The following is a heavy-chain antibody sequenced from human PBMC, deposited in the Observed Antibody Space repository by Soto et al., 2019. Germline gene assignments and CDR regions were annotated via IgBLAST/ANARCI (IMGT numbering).Heavy chain of an antibody. CDR1: GFTFSSYA. CDR3: AKDVVGATYNWFDP. V-gene: IGHV3-23*01. Sequence: GGSLRLSCAASGFTFSSYAMSWVRQAPGKGLEWVSAISGSGGSTYYADSVKGRLTISRDNSKNTLYLQMNSLRAEDTAVYYCAKDVVGATYNWFDPWGQGTLVTVSS. CDR2: ISGSGGST. J-gene: IGHJ5*02. D-gene: IGHD1-26*01.